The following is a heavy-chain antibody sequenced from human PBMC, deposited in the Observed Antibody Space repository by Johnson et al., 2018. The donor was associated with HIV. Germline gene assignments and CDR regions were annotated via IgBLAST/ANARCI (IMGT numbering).Heavy chain of an antibody. CDR2: IRYDGGTK. Sequence: VQLVESGGGVVQPGGSLTLSCAASGFVFSDYVMHWVRQAPGKGLDWVTFIRYDGGTKYYADSLKGRFTISRDNSKNTRYLQMSSLSAEDTAGYYCAKERGRGGDAFDIWGQGTMVTVSS. CDR3: AKERGRGGDAFDI. D-gene: IGHD3-10*01. CDR1: GFVFSDYV. J-gene: IGHJ3*02. V-gene: IGHV3-30*02.